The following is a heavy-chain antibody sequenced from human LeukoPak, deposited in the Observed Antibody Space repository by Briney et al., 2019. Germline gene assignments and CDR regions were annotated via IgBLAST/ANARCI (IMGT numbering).Heavy chain of an antibody. D-gene: IGHD3-10*01. V-gene: IGHV4-59*01. J-gene: IGHJ3*01. CDR3: ARLASGQAFDF. Sequence: SETLSLTCTVSGGSITGYYWSWIRQPPGKGLECIGYIYYTGTTIYNPSLKSRVTISVDTSNNQFSLKLSSATAADTAVYYCARLASGQAFDFRGQGTMVTVST. CDR1: GGSITGYY. CDR2: IYYTGTT.